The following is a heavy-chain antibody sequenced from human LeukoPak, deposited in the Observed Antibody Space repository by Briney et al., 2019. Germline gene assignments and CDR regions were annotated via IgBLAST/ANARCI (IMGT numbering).Heavy chain of an antibody. D-gene: IGHD2/OR15-2a*01. CDR1: EFTLSYFS. CDR2: IRSDGSDT. V-gene: IGHV3-74*01. CDR3: ARDWFHAIDY. J-gene: IGHJ4*02. Sequence: GGSLRLSCAASEFTLSYFSMHWVRQAPGEGLVWVSRIRSDGSDTRYAESVKGRFTISRDNAKNTLYLQMNSLRAEDTAVYYCARDWFHAIDYWGQGTLVTVSS.